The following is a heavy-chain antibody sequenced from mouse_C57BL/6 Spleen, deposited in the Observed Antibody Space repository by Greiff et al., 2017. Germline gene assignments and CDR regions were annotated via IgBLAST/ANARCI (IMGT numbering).Heavy chain of an antibody. CDR3: AREYYGSSLFAY. V-gene: IGHV1-76*01. CDR2: IYPGSGNT. CDR1: GYTFTDYY. D-gene: IGHD1-1*01. J-gene: IGHJ3*01. Sequence: QVQLQQSGAELVRPGASVKLSCKASGYTFTDYYINWVKQRPGQGLEWIARIYPGSGNTYYNEKFKGKATLTAEKSSSTAYMQLSSLTSEDSAVYFCAREYYGSSLFAYWGQGTLVTVSA.